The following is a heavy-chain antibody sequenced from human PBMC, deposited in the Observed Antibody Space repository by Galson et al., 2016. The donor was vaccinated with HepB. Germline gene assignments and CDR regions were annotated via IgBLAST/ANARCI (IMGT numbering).Heavy chain of an antibody. D-gene: IGHD6-19*01. CDR2: IYYSGTT. V-gene: IGHV4-39*01. CDR3: ARHGPVSRTYYTMDV. CDR1: GGSINTNNFY. J-gene: IGHJ6*04. Sequence: ETLSLTCNVSGGSINTNNFYWGWVRQPPGKGLEWVGSIYYSGTTHFNPSLKSRVTMSVDTAKSQFSLRLNSMTAADTAVYYCARHGPVSRTYYTMDVWGVGTTVIVSS.